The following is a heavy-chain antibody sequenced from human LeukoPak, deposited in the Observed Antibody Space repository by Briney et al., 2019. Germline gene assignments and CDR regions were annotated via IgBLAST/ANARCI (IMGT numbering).Heavy chain of an antibody. D-gene: IGHD1-7*01. CDR3: ARTITGTLDY. CDR1: GYTFTGYY. J-gene: IGHJ4*02. V-gene: IGHV1-2*02. CDR2: INPNSGDT. Sequence: ASVKVSCKASGYTFTGYYIHWVRQAPGQGLEWMGWINPNSGDTDYAQKFQGRVSMTRDTSISTAYMELSRLRSDDTAVYYCARTITGTLDYWGQGTLVTVAP.